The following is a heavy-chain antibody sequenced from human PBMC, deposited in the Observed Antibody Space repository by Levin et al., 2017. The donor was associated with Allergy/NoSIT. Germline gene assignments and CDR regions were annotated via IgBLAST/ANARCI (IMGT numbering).Heavy chain of an antibody. D-gene: IGHD4-17*01. CDR1: GGSFSGYY. V-gene: IGHV4-34*01. J-gene: IGHJ3*02. Sequence: GSLRLSCAVYGGSFSGYYWSWIRQPPGKGLEWIGEINHSGSTNYNPSLKSRVTISVDTSKNQFSLKLSSVTAADTAVYYCARVDTVTTRWGGAFDIWGQGTMVTVSS. CDR2: INHSGST. CDR3: ARVDTVTTRWGGAFDI.